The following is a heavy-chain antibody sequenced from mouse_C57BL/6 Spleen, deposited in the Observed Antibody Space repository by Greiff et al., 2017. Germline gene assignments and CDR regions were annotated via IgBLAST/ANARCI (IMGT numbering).Heavy chain of an antibody. CDR3: TCYSYGSFSD. V-gene: IGHV14-4*01. J-gene: IGHJ3*01. CDR2: IDPENGDT. Sequence: VQLQQSGPELVRPGASVKLSCTASGFNIKDDYMHWVKQRPEQGLEWIGCIDPENGDTEYASKFQGKATITADTSSNTAYLQLSSLTSEDTAVYYCTCYSYGSFSDWGQGTLVTVSA. CDR1: GFNIKDDY. D-gene: IGHD2-12*01.